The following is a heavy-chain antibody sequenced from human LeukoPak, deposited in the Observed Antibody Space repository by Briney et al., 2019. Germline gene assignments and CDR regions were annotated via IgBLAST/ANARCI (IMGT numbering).Heavy chain of an antibody. V-gene: IGHV1-69*13. D-gene: IGHD2-2*01. J-gene: IGHJ4*02. CDR1: GGTFSSYA. Sequence: SVKVFCKASGGTFSSYAISWVRQAPGQGLEWMGGIIPIFGTANYAQKFQGRVTITADESTSTAYMELSSLRSEDTAVYYCARDVGYCSSTSCYFDYWGQGTLVTVCS. CDR3: ARDVGYCSSTSCYFDY. CDR2: IIPIFGTA.